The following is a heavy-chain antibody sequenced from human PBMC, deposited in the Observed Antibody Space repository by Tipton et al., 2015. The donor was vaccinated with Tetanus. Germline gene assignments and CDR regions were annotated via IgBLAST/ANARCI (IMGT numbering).Heavy chain of an antibody. CDR3: ARGGTMDY. CDR2: NSGYKGST. CDR1: GYTFTNYG. V-gene: IGHV1-18*01. D-gene: IGHD1-1*01. Sequence: QLVQSGPEVKKPGASVKVSCKASGYTFTNYGINWVRQAPGQGLEWMGWNSGYKGSTNYAQNLQGRVIMTTDTSTLTAYMELRSLRSDDTAVYYCARGGTMDYWGQGTLVTVSA. J-gene: IGHJ4*02.